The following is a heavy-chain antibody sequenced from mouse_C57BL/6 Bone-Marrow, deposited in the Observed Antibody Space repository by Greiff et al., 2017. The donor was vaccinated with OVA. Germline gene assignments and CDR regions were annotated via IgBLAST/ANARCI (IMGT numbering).Heavy chain of an antibody. V-gene: IGHV1-64*01. CDR2: IHPNSGST. Sequence: QVQLQQPGAELVKPGASVKLSCKASGYTFTSYWMHWVKQRPGQGLEWIGMIHPNSGSTNYNEKFKSKATLTVDKSSSTAYMQLSSLTSEDSAVYYCAREGDHYYGSPGDWGQGTTLTVSS. CDR3: AREGDHYYGSPGD. J-gene: IGHJ2*01. D-gene: IGHD1-1*01. CDR1: GYTFTSYW.